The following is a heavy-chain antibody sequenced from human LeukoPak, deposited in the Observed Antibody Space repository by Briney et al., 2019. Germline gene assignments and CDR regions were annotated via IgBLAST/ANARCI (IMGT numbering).Heavy chain of an antibody. J-gene: IGHJ4*02. CDR1: GFTFSSYG. CDR2: ISYDGSNK. D-gene: IGHD3-10*01. V-gene: IGHV3-30*18. CDR3: AKGALTMVRGVTPNYFDY. Sequence: GGSLRLSCAASGFTFSSYGVHWARQAPGKGLEWVAVISYDGSNKYYADSVKGRFTISRDNSKNTLYLQMNSLRAEDTAVYYCAKGALTMVRGVTPNYFDYWGQGTLVTVSS.